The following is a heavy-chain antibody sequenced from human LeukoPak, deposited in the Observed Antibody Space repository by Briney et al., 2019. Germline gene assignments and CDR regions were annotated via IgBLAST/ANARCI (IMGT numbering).Heavy chain of an antibody. J-gene: IGHJ4*02. V-gene: IGHV3-21*01. CDR2: ISSSSSYI. Sequence: GGSLRLSCAASGSTFSSYSMNWVRQAPGKGLEWVSSISSSSSYIYYADSVKGRFTISRDNAKNSLYLQMNSLRAEDTAVYYCARLGGIVVVPAAMFDYWGQGTLVTVSS. CDR1: GSTFSSYS. D-gene: IGHD2-2*01. CDR3: ARLGGIVVVPAAMFDY.